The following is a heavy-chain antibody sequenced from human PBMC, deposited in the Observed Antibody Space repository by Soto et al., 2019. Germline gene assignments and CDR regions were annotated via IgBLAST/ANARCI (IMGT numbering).Heavy chain of an antibody. D-gene: IGHD3-16*01. CDR3: AREIRFSGYGMDV. CDR2: INPNSGGT. J-gene: IGHJ6*02. V-gene: IGHV1-2*02. Sequence: WASVKVSCKASGYTFTGYYMHWVRQAPGQGLEWMGWINPNSGGTNYAQKFQGRVTMTRDTSISTAYMELSRLRSDDTAVYYCAREIRFSGYGMDVWGQGTTVTVSS. CDR1: GYTFTGYY.